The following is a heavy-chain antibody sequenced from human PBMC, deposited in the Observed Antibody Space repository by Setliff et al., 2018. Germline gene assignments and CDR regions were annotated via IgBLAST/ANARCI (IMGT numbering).Heavy chain of an antibody. Sequence: PSETLSLTCTVSGTSINTYYWTWIRQSPGKGLEWIGFVYSNGNKDYNPSLKSRVAFSVDTSQNHVSLKLSSVTPADTAVYFCANGWRNFDYWGQGILVTVS. CDR1: GTSINTYY. D-gene: IGHD6-19*01. CDR3: ANGWRNFDY. J-gene: IGHJ4*01. V-gene: IGHV4-59*01. CDR2: VYSNGNK.